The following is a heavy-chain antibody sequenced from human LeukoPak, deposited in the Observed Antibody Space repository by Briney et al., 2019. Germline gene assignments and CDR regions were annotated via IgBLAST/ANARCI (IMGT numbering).Heavy chain of an antibody. J-gene: IGHJ6*02. CDR3: ARNGGYSSSWDYYYYGMDV. Sequence: PGGSLRLSCAASGFTFSSYAMSWIRQPPGKGLEWIGYIYYSGSTNYNPSLKSRVTISVDTSKNQFSLKLSSVTAADTAVYYCARNGGYSSSWDYYYYGMDVWGQGTTVTVSS. CDR1: GFTFSSYA. V-gene: IGHV4-59*08. CDR2: IYYSGST. D-gene: IGHD6-13*01.